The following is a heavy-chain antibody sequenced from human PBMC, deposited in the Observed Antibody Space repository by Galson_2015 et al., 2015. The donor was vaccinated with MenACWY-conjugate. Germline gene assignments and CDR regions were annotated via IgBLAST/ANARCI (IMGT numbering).Heavy chain of an antibody. D-gene: IGHD3-16*02. CDR1: GYTFTSYY. Sequence: SVKVSCKASGYTFTSYYMHWVRQAPGQGLEWMGIINPSGGSTSYAQKFQGRVTMTRDTSTSTVYMELSSLRSEDTAVYYCARENGIYVWGSYRYVVYWGQGTLVTVSS. J-gene: IGHJ4*02. V-gene: IGHV1-46*01. CDR2: INPSGGST. CDR3: ARENGIYVWGSYRYVVY.